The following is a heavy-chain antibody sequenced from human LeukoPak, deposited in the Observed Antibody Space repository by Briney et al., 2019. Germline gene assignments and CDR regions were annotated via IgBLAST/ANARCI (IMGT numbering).Heavy chain of an antibody. J-gene: IGHJ4*02. CDR3: ARGGVVGAFFDY. CDR1: GGSISSSSYY. V-gene: IGHV4-39*07. Sequence: PSETLSLTCTVSGGSISSSSYYWGWIRQPPGKGLEWIGSIYYSGSTNYNPSLKSRVTISVDTSKNQFSLKLSSVTAADTAVYYCARGGVVGAFFDYWGQGTLVTVSS. D-gene: IGHD1-26*01. CDR2: IYYSGST.